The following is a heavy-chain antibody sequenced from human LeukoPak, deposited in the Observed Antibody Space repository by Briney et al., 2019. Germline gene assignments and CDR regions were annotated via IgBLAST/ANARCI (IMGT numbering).Heavy chain of an antibody. CDR2: TYYRSKWYN. D-gene: IGHD3-16*01. CDR1: GDSVSRSTSA. Sequence: SQTLSLTCAISGDSVSRSTSAWLCARQSPSRGLEWLGRTYYRSKWYNDYAESVKSRIAINPDTSKNQFSLHLNSVTPEDTAVYYCVRGGHFDYWGQGTLVTVSS. J-gene: IGHJ4*02. CDR3: VRGGHFDY. V-gene: IGHV6-1*01.